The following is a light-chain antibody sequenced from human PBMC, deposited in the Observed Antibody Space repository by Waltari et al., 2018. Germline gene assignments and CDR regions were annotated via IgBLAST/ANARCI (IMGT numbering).Light chain of an antibody. CDR1: QSVSRY. J-gene: IGKJ1*01. Sequence: EIVLTQYGTLSLSPGERATLSCRASQSVSRYLAWYQQKPGQAPRLLIYDASSRATGIPDRFSGSGSGTDFSLTISRLEPEDFAVYYCQKYGSLPATFGQGTKVEIK. CDR3: QKYGSLPAT. V-gene: IGKV3-20*01. CDR2: DAS.